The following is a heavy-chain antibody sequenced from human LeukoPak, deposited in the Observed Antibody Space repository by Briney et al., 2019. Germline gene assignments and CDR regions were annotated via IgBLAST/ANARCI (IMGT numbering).Heavy chain of an antibody. V-gene: IGHV4-34*01. CDR2: INHSGST. J-gene: IGHJ5*02. CDR3: ARGLIPERWFDP. CDR1: GGSFSGYY. Sequence: PSETLSLTCAVYGGSFSGYYWSWIRQPPGKGLEWIGEINHSGSTNYNPSLKSRVTISVDRPKNQFSLKLNFVTAADTAVYYCARGLIPERWFDPWGQGTLVTVSS.